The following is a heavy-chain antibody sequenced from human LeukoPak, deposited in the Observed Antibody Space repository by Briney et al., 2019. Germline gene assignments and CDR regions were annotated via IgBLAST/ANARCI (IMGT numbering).Heavy chain of an antibody. CDR1: GGPIRSSSYY. D-gene: IGHD6-19*01. V-gene: IGHV4-39*01. CDR2: IYYSGST. CDR3: ARVSGQFYFYYYMDV. J-gene: IGHJ6*03. Sequence: SETLSLTCTVSGGPIRSSSYYWGWIRQPPGKGLEWIGSIYYSGSTYYNPSLKSRVTISVDTSKNQFSLRLSSVTAADTAVYYCARVSGQFYFYYYMDVWGKGTTVTISS.